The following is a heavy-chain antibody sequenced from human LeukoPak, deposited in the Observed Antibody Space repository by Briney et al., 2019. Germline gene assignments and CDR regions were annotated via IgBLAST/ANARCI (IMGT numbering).Heavy chain of an antibody. CDR1: GGSISSSSFY. CDR2: IYYTGST. D-gene: IGHD3-10*01. V-gene: IGHV4-39*01. J-gene: IGHJ4*02. Sequence: PSETLSLTCTVSGGSISSSSFYWGWIRQPPGKGLEWIGSIYYTGSTYYNPSPKSRVTISVDTSKNQFSLKLSSVTAADTALYYCARQQSRALWFGEDYFDYWGQGTLVTVSS. CDR3: ARQQSRALWFGEDYFDY.